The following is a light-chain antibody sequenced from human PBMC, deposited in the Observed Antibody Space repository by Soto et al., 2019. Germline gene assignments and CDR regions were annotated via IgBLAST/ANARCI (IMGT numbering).Light chain of an antibody. Sequence: DIQMTQSPSSLSASVGDRVTITCRASQGISNYLAWYQQKPGKVPKLLIYAASTLQSGVPSRFSGSGSGTDFTLTISSLQPEDVATYYCQKYNSAPLTWTFGQGTKVEIK. CDR1: QGISNY. V-gene: IGKV1-27*01. J-gene: IGKJ1*01. CDR3: QKYNSAPLTWT. CDR2: AAS.